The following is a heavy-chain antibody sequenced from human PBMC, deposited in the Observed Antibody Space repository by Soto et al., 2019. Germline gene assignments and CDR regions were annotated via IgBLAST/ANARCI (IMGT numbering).Heavy chain of an antibody. CDR1: GASISSRGYY. V-gene: IGHV4-61*08. D-gene: IGHD3-10*01. CDR2: IYYSGST. J-gene: IGHJ4*02. Sequence: PSETLSLTCTVSGASISSRGYYWSWVRQPPGKGLEWIGYIYYSGSTNYNPSLKGRVTISVDTSKNQFSLKLNSMTAADTAVYYCARHNYGSGSTYFDYWGQGTLVTVSS. CDR3: ARHNYGSGSTYFDY.